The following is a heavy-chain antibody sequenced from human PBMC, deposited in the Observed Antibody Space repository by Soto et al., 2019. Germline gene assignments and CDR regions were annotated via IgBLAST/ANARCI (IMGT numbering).Heavy chain of an antibody. CDR2: ISGSGDST. V-gene: IGHV3-23*01. CDR1: GFTFSSYG. J-gene: IGHJ4*02. CDR3: AKDVQSAVGYFDY. D-gene: IGHD1-1*01. Sequence: GGSLRLSCAASGFTFSSYGMSWVRQAPGKGLEWVSVISGSGDSTYYADSVKGRFTISRDNSKNTLYLQMNSLRAEDTAVYYCAKDVQSAVGYFDYWGQGTLVTVSS.